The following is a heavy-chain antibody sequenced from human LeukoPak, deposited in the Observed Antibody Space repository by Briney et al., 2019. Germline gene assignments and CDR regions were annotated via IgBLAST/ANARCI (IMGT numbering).Heavy chain of an antibody. CDR2: INPNSGGT. D-gene: IGHD5-12*01. J-gene: IGHJ4*02. V-gene: IGHV1-2*02. CDR3: ARARIYSGYDGFDY. Sequence: GASVKVSCKASGYTFTGYYMHWVRQAPGQGLEWMGWINPNSGGTNYAQKFQGRVTMTRDTSISTAYMELSRLRSDDTAVYYCARARIYSGYDGFDYWGQGTLVTVSS. CDR1: GYTFTGYY.